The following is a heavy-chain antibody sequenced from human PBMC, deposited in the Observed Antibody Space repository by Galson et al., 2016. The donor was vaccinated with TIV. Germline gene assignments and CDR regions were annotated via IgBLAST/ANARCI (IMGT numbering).Heavy chain of an antibody. CDR3: ARYSGKSYALDV. CDR1: GFTLSDYY. J-gene: IGHJ6*02. CDR2: ISYSGSAK. D-gene: IGHD1-26*01. V-gene: IGHV3-11*01. Sequence: SLRLSCAASGFTLSDYYMTWIRQAPGKGLEWLSHISYSGSAKYDADSMTGRLTMSRDIAKNSMYLGMSSLRAEDTAVYYCARYSGKSYALDVWGQGTAVTVSS.